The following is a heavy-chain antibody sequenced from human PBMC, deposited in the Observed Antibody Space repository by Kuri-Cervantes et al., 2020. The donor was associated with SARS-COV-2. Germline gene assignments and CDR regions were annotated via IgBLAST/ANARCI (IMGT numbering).Heavy chain of an antibody. V-gene: IGHV3-7*01. J-gene: IGHJ4*02. D-gene: IGHD1-26*01. CDR3: ARDRRVGWADY. Sequence: GGSLRLSCAASGFRFSSYWMTWVRQAPGKGLEWVANIKQDGSEKYYVDSVKGRFTISRDNVKNSLYLQMNSLRAEDTAVYYCARDRRVGWADYWGQGTLVTVSS. CDR1: GFRFSSYW. CDR2: IKQDGSEK.